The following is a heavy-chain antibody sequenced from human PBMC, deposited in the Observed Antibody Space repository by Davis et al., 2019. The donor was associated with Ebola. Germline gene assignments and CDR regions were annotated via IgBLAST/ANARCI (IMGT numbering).Heavy chain of an antibody. Sequence: MPSETLSLTCTVSGGSISSYSWSWIRQPPGKGLEWIGYIYYSGSTNYNPSLKSRVTISVDTSKNQSSLKLSSVTAAATAAYYCASFIAVAGFDYWGQGTLVTVSS. CDR2: IYYSGST. J-gene: IGHJ4*02. V-gene: IGHV4-59*08. D-gene: IGHD6-19*01. CDR3: ASFIAVAGFDY. CDR1: GGSISSYS.